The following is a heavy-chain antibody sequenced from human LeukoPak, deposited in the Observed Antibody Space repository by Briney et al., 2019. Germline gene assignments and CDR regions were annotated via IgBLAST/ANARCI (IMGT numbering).Heavy chain of an antibody. D-gene: IGHD2-15*01. V-gene: IGHV4-31*03. CDR3: ARGGAVVAATPDY. J-gene: IGHJ4*02. Sequence: PSETLSLTCTVSGDSIRSGGYYWSWIRQHPGKGLEWIGYIYSSGSAYYNPSLKSRVTISVDTSNNQFSLKLSSVTAADTAVYYCARGGAVVAATPDYWGQGTLVTVSS. CDR1: GDSIRSGGYY. CDR2: IYSSGSA.